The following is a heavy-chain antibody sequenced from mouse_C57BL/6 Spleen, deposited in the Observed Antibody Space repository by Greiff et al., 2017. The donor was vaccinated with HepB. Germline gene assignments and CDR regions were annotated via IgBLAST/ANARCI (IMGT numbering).Heavy chain of an antibody. CDR1: GFNIKDDY. J-gene: IGHJ3*01. V-gene: IGHV14-4*01. D-gene: IGHD1-1*01. Sequence: VQLQQSGAELVRPGASVKLSCTASGFNIKDDYMHWVKQRPEQGLEWIGWIDPENGDTEYASKFQGKATITADTSSNTAYLQLSSLTSEDTAVYYCTTTITTVVEYPFAYWGQGTLVTVSA. CDR3: TTTITTVVEYPFAY. CDR2: IDPENGDT.